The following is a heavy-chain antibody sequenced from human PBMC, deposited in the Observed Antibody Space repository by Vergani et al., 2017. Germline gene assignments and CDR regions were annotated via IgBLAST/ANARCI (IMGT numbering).Heavy chain of an antibody. J-gene: IGHJ1*01. CDR3: ATKSCGTPGCQIGYFRE. CDR2: ISYDGTQK. Sequence: QVHLVESGGGGGQPGRSLRLSCVVSGFTSSYYGMHWVRQALGKGLEWVAVISYDGTQKYYADSVKGRFTISRDNSKSTLYLQMNSLRTEDTAVYYCATKSCGTPGCQIGYFREWGQGTLVTVSS. D-gene: IGHD1-1*01. V-gene: IGHV3-30*03. CDR1: GFTSSYYG.